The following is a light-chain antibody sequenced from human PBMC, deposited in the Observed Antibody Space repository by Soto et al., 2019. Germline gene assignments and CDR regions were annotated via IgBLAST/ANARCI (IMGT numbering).Light chain of an antibody. CDR3: SSYTSSPRDHV. CDR1: SSDVGGYNY. V-gene: IGLV2-14*01. Sequence: QSALTQPASVSGSPGQSITISCTGTSSDVGGYNYVSWYQQHPGKAPKLMIYDVSNRPSGVSNRFSGSKSGNTASLTISGLQAEDEADYYCSSYTSSPRDHVFGTGTQLTVL. J-gene: IGLJ1*01. CDR2: DVS.